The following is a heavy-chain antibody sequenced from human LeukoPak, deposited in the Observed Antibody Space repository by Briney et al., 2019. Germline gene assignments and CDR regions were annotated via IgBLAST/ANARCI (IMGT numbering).Heavy chain of an antibody. J-gene: IGHJ5*02. CDR1: GXTFSSST. V-gene: IGHV3-21*01. CDR3: ARSLEVDP. CDR2: ISSTSTSI. Sequence: GGSLRLSCAASGXTFSSSTMNWVRQAPGKGLEWVSSISSTSTSINYADSVRGRFTISRDNAKNSLYLQMSSLRAEDTAVYYCARSLEVDPWGQGNLVTVSS.